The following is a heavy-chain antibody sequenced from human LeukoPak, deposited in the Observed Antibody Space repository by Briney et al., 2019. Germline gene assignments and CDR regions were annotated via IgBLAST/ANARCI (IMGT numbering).Heavy chain of an antibody. D-gene: IGHD1-1*01. V-gene: IGHV4-59*08. CDR3: AGHGVGDKWSNYYFDY. Sequence: SEALSLTCTVSGGSISTYYWSWVRQPPGKGLEWIGYIDYSGSTNYNPSLKSRVTISLDTSKSQFSLKLSSVTAADTAVYYCAGHGVGDKWSNYYFDYWGQGTLVTVSS. J-gene: IGHJ4*02. CDR2: IDYSGST. CDR1: GGSISTYY.